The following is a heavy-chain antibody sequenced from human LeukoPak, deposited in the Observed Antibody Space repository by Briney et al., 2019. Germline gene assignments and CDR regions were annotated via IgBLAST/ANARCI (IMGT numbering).Heavy chain of an antibody. D-gene: IGHD6-6*01. CDR1: GGSFSGYY. Sequence: SETLSLTCAVYGGSFSGYYWSWIRQPPGKGLEWIGEINHSGSTNYNPSLKSRVTISVDTSKNQFSLKLSSVTAADTAVYYCARGRGGAARYYYMDVWGKGTTVTVSS. J-gene: IGHJ6*03. V-gene: IGHV4-34*01. CDR3: ARGRGGAARYYYMDV. CDR2: INHSGST.